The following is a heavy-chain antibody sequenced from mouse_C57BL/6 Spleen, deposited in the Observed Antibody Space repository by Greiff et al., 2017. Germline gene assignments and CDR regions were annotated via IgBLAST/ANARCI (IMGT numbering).Heavy chain of an antibody. CDR2: ISSGSSTI. J-gene: IGHJ4*01. CDR3: ARPLLWSSSMDY. Sequence: DVMLVESGGGLVKPGGSLKLSCAASGFTFSDYGMHWVRQAPEKGLEWVAYISSGSSTIYYADTVKGRFTISRDNAKNTLFLQMTSLRSEDTAMYYCARPLLWSSSMDYWGQGTSVTVSS. D-gene: IGHD2-1*01. CDR1: GFTFSDYG. V-gene: IGHV5-17*01.